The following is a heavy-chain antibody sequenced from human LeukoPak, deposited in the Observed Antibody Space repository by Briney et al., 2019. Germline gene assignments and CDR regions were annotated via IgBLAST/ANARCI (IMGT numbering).Heavy chain of an antibody. Sequence: SVKVSCKASGGTFSSYAISWVRQAPGQGLEWMGRIIPILGIANYAQKFQGRVTMTTDTSTSTAYMELRSLRSDDTAVYYCARDFGRVGATPSDYWGQGTLVTVSS. J-gene: IGHJ4*02. D-gene: IGHD1-26*01. CDR1: GGTFSSYA. CDR3: ARDFGRVGATPSDY. CDR2: IIPILGIA. V-gene: IGHV1-69*04.